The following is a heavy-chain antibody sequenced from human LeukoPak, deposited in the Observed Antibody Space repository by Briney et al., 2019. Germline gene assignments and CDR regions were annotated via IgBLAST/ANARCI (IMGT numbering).Heavy chain of an antibody. D-gene: IGHD5-18*01. CDR3: AKGYSYGITYYFDY. CDR1: GFTFDDYG. Sequence: PGGSLRLSCAASGFTFDDYGMHWVRQAPGKGLEWVSGISWNSGSIVYADSVKGRFTISRDSATNSMYLQMNSVRAEDMALYYCAKGYSYGITYYFDYWGQGTLVTVSS. J-gene: IGHJ4*02. CDR2: ISWNSGSI. V-gene: IGHV3-9*03.